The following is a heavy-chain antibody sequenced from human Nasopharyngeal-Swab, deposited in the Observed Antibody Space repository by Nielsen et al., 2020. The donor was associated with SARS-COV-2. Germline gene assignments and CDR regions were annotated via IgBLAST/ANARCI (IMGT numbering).Heavy chain of an antibody. J-gene: IGHJ6*02. Sequence: GESLKISCAASGFTFSSYEMSWVRQAPGKGLEWVGFIRSKAYGGTTEYAASVKGRFTISRDDSKSIAYLQMNSLKTEDTAVYYCGRGDSNGPPPYYYYGMDVWGQGTTVTVSS. D-gene: IGHD3-22*01. CDR2: IRSKAYGGTT. V-gene: IGHV3-49*04. CDR1: GFTFSSYE. CDR3: GRGDSNGPPPYYYYGMDV.